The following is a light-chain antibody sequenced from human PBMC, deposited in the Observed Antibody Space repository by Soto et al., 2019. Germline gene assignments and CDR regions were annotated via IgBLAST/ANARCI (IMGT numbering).Light chain of an antibody. Sequence: QSVLTQPPSASGTPGQTVTIACSGSSSNIGTSSVHWYKHLPGTAPKPLIYTNDQRPSGVPDRFSGSKSGTSASLAISGLQSEDEADYYCAVWDDRLNGHVFGAGTKLTVL. CDR1: SSNIGTSS. V-gene: IGLV1-44*01. CDR3: AVWDDRLNGHV. J-gene: IGLJ1*01. CDR2: TND.